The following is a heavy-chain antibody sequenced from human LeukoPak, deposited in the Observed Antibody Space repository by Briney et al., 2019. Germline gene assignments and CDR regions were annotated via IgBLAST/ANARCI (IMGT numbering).Heavy chain of an antibody. J-gene: IGHJ1*01. CDR3: AGRGQRYFRD. Sequence: PSETLSLTCTVSGDSISSDYWSWIRQPPGKGLEWIGYIYRFGNTAYNPSLMRRVTISLDTSKKQLSLNLTSVTAADTAVYYCAGRGQRYFRDWGQGTLVTVSS. CDR1: GDSISSDY. V-gene: IGHV4-4*08. CDR2: IYRFGNT.